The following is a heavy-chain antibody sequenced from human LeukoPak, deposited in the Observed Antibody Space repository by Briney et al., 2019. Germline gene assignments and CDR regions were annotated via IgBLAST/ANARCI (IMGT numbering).Heavy chain of an antibody. J-gene: IGHJ6*03. CDR2: IYTSGST. V-gene: IGHV4-61*02. CDR1: GGSISSGSYY. D-gene: IGHD3-10*01. CDR3: ARVTAATPPGSGSYRYYYYMDV. Sequence: SETLSLTCTVSGGSISSGSYYWSWIRQPAGKGLEWIGRIYTSGSTNYNPSLKSRVTISVDTSKNQFSLKLSPVTAADTAVYYCARVTAATPPGSGSYRYYYYMDVWGKGTTVTVSS.